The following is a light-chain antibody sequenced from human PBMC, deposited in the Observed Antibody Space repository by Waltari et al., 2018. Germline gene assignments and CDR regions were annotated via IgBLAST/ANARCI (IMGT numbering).Light chain of an antibody. V-gene: IGLV2-14*01. Sequence: QSALTQPASVSASPGQSITISCPGSSSYVAGYNRVSRYQLHPGNAPKLMIYEVSNRPSGVSNRFSGSKSGNTASLTISGLQAEDEADYYCCSYSSSSTRYVCGTGTGVTV. CDR1: SSYVAGYNR. CDR3: CSYSSSSTRYV. CDR2: EVS. J-gene: IGLJ1*01.